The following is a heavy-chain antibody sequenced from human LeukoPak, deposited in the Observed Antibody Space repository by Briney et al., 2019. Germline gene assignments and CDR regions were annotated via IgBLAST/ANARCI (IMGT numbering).Heavy chain of an antibody. CDR1: GDSISTYH. CDR3: ARDKRHSYGRYFDP. V-gene: IGHV4-59*01. CDR2: MQFNGKS. Sequence: PSETLSLTCCVSGDSISTYHWNWIRQPPGKGLEWIGYMQFNGKSNYNPSLKNRVNIFVDMSKNQFVLNLRSVTAADTAVYYCARDKRHSYGRYFDPWGQGMLVTVSS. D-gene: IGHD5-18*01. J-gene: IGHJ4*02.